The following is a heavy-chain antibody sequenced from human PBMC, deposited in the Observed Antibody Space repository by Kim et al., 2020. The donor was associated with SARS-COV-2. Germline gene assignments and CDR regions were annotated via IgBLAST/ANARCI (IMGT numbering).Heavy chain of an antibody. J-gene: IGHJ3*02. CDR1: GFTFSSYS. D-gene: IGHD3-9*01. Sequence: GGSLRLSCAASGFTFSSYSMNWVRQAPGKGLEWVSSISSSSSYIYYADSVKGRFTISRDNAKNSLYLQMNSLRAEDTAVYYCAGDRNYDILTGYYSDAFEIWGQGTMVTVSS. V-gene: IGHV3-21*01. CDR2: ISSSSSYI. CDR3: AGDRNYDILTGYYSDAFEI.